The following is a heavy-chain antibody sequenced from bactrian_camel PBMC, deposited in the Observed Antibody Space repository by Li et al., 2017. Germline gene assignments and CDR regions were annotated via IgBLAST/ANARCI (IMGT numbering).Heavy chain of an antibody. CDR2: YTFGRST. Sequence: QLVESGGGSVPPGGSVRLSCAASGNTYSLNCLGWFRQTPGKEREQVAVFIYTFGRSTRYADSVKGRFTISQDATNTVHLQMNNLKAEDTAIYYCAADVGMMSGDWRPDYWGQGTQVTVS. J-gene: IGHJ4*01. D-gene: IGHD1*01. V-gene: IGHV3S53*01. CDR3: AADVGMMSGDWRPDY. CDR1: GNTYSLNC.